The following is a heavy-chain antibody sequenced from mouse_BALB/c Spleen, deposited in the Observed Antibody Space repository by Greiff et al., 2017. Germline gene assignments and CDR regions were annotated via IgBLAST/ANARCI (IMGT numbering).Heavy chain of an antibody. J-gene: IGHJ3*01. Sequence: QVQLQQSGAELVRPGVSVKISCKGSGYTFTDYAMHWVKQSHAKSLEWIGVISTYYGDASYNQKFKGKATMTVDKSSSTAYMERARLTSEDSAIYYCASGEDYEGFAYWGQGTLVTVSA. D-gene: IGHD2-4*01. CDR3: ASGEDYEGFAY. CDR2: ISTYYGDA. CDR1: GYTFTDYA. V-gene: IGHV1S137*01.